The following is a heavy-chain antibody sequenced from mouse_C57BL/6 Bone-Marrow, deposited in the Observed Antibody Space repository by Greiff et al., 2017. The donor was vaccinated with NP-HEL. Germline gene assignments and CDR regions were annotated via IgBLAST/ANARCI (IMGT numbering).Heavy chain of an antibody. CDR3: ARVLDYGNWYFDV. J-gene: IGHJ1*03. CDR2: ISYDGSN. V-gene: IGHV3-6*01. Sequence: ESGPGLVKPSQSLSLTCSVTGYSITSGYYWNWIRQFPGNKLAWMGYISYDGSNNYNPSLKNRISITRDTSKNQFFLKLNSVTTEDTATYYCARVLDYGNWYFDVWGTGTTVTVSS. CDR1: GYSITSGYY. D-gene: IGHD1-1*01.